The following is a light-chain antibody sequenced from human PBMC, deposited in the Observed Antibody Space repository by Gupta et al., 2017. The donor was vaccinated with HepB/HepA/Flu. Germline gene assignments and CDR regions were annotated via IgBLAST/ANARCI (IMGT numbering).Light chain of an antibody. CDR3: QHENSFPWT. CDR2: KAS. J-gene: IGKJ1*01. V-gene: IGKV1-5*03. CDR1: QSISSW. Sequence: DIQITQSPSTLSASVGDRVTITCRASQSISSWLAWYHHKPGKAPKLLIYKASRVESGVPSRFSGSGSGTEFTLTISCLQPDDFATYYCQHENSFPWTFGQGTKVEIK.